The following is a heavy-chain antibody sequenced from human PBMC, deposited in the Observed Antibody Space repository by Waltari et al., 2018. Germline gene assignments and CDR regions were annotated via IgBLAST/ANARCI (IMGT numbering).Heavy chain of an antibody. Sequence: EVQLVESGGGLVQPGRSLRLSCTASGFTFGDYAMSWVRQAPGKGLEWVGFIRSKAYDGTTEYSSAEKVRFTIARDDSKSIAYLQMNSLKTEDTAVYYCMVVIATSYDYLGQGTLVTVSS. CDR3: MVVIATSYDY. J-gene: IGHJ4*02. CDR2: IRSKAYDGTT. CDR1: GFTFGDYA. V-gene: IGHV3-49*04. D-gene: IGHD2-21*01.